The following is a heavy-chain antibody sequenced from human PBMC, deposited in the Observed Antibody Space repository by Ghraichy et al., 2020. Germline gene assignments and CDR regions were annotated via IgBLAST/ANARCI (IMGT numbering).Heavy chain of an antibody. CDR1: GFTFGSYW. J-gene: IGHJ4*02. Sequence: GSLRLSCAASGFTFGSYWMHWVRQAPGKGLAWVSRINSDGSSAIYADSVEGRFTISRDNTKNTLYLQMNSLRADETAVYYCAKSSGKRFDYWGQGTLVTVSS. D-gene: IGHD6-6*01. V-gene: IGHV3-74*01. CDR3: AKSSGKRFDY. CDR2: INSDGSSA.